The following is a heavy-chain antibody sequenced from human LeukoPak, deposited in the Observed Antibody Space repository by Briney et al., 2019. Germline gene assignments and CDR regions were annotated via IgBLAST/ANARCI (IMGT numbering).Heavy chain of an antibody. CDR3: AKVFRVATITLCDY. CDR1: GFTFSSYG. V-gene: IGHV3-30*18. CDR2: ISYDGSNK. Sequence: GRSLRLSCAASGFTFSSYGTHWVRQAPGKGLEWVAVISYDGSNKYYADSVKGRFTISRDNSKNTLYLQMNSLRAEDTAVYYCAKVFRVATITLCDYWGQGTLVTVSS. J-gene: IGHJ4*02. D-gene: IGHD5-12*01.